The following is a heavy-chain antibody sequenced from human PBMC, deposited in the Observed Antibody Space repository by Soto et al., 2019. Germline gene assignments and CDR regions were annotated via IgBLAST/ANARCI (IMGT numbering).Heavy chain of an antibody. CDR3: TKGGVRFLEWVGDV. CDR2: ISDSGGRT. J-gene: IGHJ6*02. CDR1: GFSFISYA. V-gene: IGHV3-23*01. D-gene: IGHD3-3*01. Sequence: DVQLLESGGGLVQPGKSLRLSCAASGFSFISYAMSWVRQVPGKRLEWVSSISDSGGRTFYAESVEGRFTISRDDSTSTLLLQMNSLRAEDTAIYYCTKGGVRFLEWVGDVWGQGTTVTVSS.